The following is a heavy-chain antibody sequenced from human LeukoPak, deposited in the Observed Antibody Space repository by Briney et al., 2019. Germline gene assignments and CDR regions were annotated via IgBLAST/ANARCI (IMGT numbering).Heavy chain of an antibody. Sequence: ASLKVSCKASGYTFTGPYIHWMRQAPGQGPEWMGWINPNSGGTKYAQKFQGRVTVTRDTSTSTVYMELSGLRADDTATYYCARVEYCAKGVCINYDLWGQGTLVTVSS. V-gene: IGHV1-2*02. J-gene: IGHJ4*02. D-gene: IGHD2-8*01. CDR1: GYTFTGPY. CDR2: INPNSGGT. CDR3: ARVEYCAKGVCINYDL.